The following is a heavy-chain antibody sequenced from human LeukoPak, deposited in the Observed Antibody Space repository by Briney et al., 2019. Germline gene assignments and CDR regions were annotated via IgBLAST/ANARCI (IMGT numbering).Heavy chain of an antibody. V-gene: IGHV3-30-3*01. J-gene: IGHJ4*02. D-gene: IGHD3-10*01. CDR1: GFTFSSYA. CDR3: ARDPEHYGSGSYLDY. Sequence: GKSLRLSCAASGFTFSSYAINWVRQAPGKGLEWVAVISYDGTNKNYADSVKGRFTISGDSSKNTVYLEMNSLRGEDTAVYYCARDPEHYGSGSYLDYWGQGSLVTVSS. CDR2: ISYDGTNK.